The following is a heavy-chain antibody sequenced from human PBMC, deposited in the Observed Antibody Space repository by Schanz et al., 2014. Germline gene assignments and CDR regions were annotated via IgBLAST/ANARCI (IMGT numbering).Heavy chain of an antibody. D-gene: IGHD2-2*01. V-gene: IGHV4-4*02. J-gene: IGHJ4*02. CDR3: ARGRVVPAAPEFDY. Sequence: QVQLQESGPGLLKPSGTLSLTCAVSGASITSSHWWSWVRQPPGKGLEWIGEIYHSGNTNYSPSLKSRVPISVDKSKNQFTLKLTSVTAADTAVYYCARGRVVPAAPEFDYWGQGILVTVSS. CDR1: GASITSSHW. CDR2: IYHSGNT.